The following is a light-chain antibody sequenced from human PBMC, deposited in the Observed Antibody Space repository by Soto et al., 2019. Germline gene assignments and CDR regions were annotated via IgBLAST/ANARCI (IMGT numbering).Light chain of an antibody. CDR1: QSITGN. J-gene: IGKJ4*01. CDR3: QQYNNWPLT. CDR2: DAS. V-gene: IGKV3-15*01. Sequence: DIVMTQSPATLSVSPGEGATVSCRASQSITGNLTWYQQKPGQAPRLLIYDASTRATGIPARFSGSGSGTEFTLTISSLQSEDFAVYYCQQYNNWPLTFGGGTKVEIK.